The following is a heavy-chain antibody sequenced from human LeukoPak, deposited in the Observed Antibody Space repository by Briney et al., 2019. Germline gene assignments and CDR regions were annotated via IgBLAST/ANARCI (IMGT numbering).Heavy chain of an antibody. J-gene: IGHJ4*02. CDR2: INHSGST. CDR3: ARGRGIQLSR. D-gene: IGHD5-18*01. CDR1: GGSFSGYY. Sequence: SETLSLICAVYGGSFSGYYWSWIRQPPGKGLEWIGEINHSGSTNYNPSLKSRVTISVDTSKNQFSLKLSSVTAADTAVYYCARGRGIQLSRWGQGTLVTVSS. V-gene: IGHV4-34*01.